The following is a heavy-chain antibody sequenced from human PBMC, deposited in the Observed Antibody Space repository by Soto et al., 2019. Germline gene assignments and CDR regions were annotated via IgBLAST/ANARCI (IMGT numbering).Heavy chain of an antibody. V-gene: IGHV3-30*18. Sequence: GGSLRLSCAASGFTFSSSGMHWVRQAPGKGLEWVAVISYDGGNKFYADSVKGRFTISRDNFRNTLYLQMNSLGAEDTAVYYCAKEFHSWNYFDYWGQGTLVTVSS. CDR2: ISYDGGNK. CDR1: GFTFSSSG. CDR3: AKEFHSWNYFDY. D-gene: IGHD1-20*01. J-gene: IGHJ4*02.